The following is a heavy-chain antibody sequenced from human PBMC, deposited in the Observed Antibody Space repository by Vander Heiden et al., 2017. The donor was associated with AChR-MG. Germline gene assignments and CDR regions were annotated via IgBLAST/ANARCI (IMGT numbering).Heavy chain of an antibody. CDR2: IYSGGST. CDR1: GFTVSSKH. J-gene: IGHJ4*02. Sequence: EVQLVESGGGLIQPGGSLRLSCAASGFTVSSKHMSWVRQAPGKGLEWVSVIYSGGSTYFADSVKGRFTISRDNSKNTLYLQMNSLRAEDTAVYYCARVGGDYGGTPDYWGQGTLVTVSS. V-gene: IGHV3-53*01. CDR3: ARVGGDYGGTPDY. D-gene: IGHD4-17*01.